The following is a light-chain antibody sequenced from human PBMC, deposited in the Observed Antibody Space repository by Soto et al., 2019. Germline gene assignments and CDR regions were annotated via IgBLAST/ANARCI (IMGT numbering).Light chain of an antibody. CDR2: KAS. CDR1: QSISNW. Sequence: DIQMTQSPSSLSASVGDRVTFTCRASQSISNWLAWYQQKPGKAPKLLIYKASTLESGVPSRFSGSGSGTEFPLTISRLHADDFAIYYCQQYNGYRLAFGGGTKVEIK. J-gene: IGKJ4*01. CDR3: QQYNGYRLA. V-gene: IGKV1-5*03.